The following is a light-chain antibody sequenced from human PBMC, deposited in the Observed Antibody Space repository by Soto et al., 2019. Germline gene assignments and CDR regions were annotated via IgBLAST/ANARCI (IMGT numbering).Light chain of an antibody. CDR2: VAS. V-gene: IGKV1-39*01. CDR3: QQSSSTPQT. CDR1: QSISSY. Sequence: DTQMTQSPSSLSASVGDRVTITCRASQSISSYLHWYQQKPGKAPKLLINVASTLQSGVPSRFSGSGSGTDFTLAITSLQPEDFATYYCQQSSSTPQTFGGGTRVEIK. J-gene: IGKJ4*01.